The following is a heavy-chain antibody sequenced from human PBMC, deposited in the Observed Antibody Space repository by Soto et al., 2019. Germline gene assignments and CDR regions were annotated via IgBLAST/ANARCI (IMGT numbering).Heavy chain of an antibody. D-gene: IGHD3-22*01. CDR1: GFTFSSYA. CDR3: ARYYDGSGNSDAFDI. Sequence: GGSLRLSCAASGFTFSSYAMTWVRQAPGKGLEWVTNIKQDGSEKYYVDSVKGRFTISRDNAENSLYLEMNSLRAEDTAIYYCARYYDGSGNSDAFDIWGQGTMVTVSS. CDR2: IKQDGSEK. V-gene: IGHV3-7*03. J-gene: IGHJ3*02.